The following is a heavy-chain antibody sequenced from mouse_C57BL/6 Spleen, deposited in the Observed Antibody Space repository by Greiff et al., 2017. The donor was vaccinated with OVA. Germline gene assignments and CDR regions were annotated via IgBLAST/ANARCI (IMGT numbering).Heavy chain of an antibody. CDR3: ARPGGSSQFAY. CDR2: ISSGSSTI. V-gene: IGHV5-17*01. J-gene: IGHJ3*01. Sequence: EVKVVESGGGLVKPGGSLKLSCAASGFTFSDYGMHWVRQAPEKGLEWVAYISSGSSTIYYADTVKGRFTISRDNAKNTLFLHMTSLRSEDTAMYYCARPGGSSQFAYWGQGTLVTVSA. D-gene: IGHD1-1*01. CDR1: GFTFSDYG.